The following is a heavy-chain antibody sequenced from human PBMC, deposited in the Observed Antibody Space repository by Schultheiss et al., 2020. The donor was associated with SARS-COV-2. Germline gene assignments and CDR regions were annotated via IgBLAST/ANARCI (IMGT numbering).Heavy chain of an antibody. J-gene: IGHJ4*02. D-gene: IGHD6-13*01. CDR3: ARDGVAAADTGGY. V-gene: IGHV1-2*02. Sequence: ASVKVSCKAPEYTFTSHYMHWVRQAPGQGLEWMGLVNPNSGGTNYAQKFQGRVTMTRDTSISTAYMELSRLRSDDTAVYYCARDGVAAADTGGYWGQGTLVTVSS. CDR1: EYTFTSHY. CDR2: VNPNSGGT.